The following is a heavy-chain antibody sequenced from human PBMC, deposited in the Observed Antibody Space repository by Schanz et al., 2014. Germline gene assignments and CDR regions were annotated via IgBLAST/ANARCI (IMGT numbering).Heavy chain of an antibody. CDR1: GFTFSSYA. V-gene: IGHV3-23*04. J-gene: IGHJ4*02. CDR2: ISASGGST. CDR3: ARGIGGYGANNYFDY. D-gene: IGHD5-12*01. Sequence: EVQLVESGGGLVQPGGSLRLSCAASGFTFSSYAMSWVRQAPGKGLEWVSTISASGGSTYYADSVKGRFTVSRDNARNSLYLQMNSLRAEDTAVYYCARGIGGYGANNYFDYWGQGTLVTVSS.